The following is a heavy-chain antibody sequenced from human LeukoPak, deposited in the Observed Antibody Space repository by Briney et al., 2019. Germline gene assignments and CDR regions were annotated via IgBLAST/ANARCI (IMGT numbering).Heavy chain of an antibody. J-gene: IGHJ5*02. CDR2: IRRKANSYAT. CDR3: TTPGSSGWMFRFDP. Sequence: SGGSLRLSCAASGFTFSGSAMHWVRQASGKGLEWVGRIRRKANSYATAYAASVKGRFTISRDDSKNTAYLQMNSLKTEDTAVYYCTTPGSSGWMFRFDPWGQGTLVTVSS. CDR1: GFTFSGSA. V-gene: IGHV3-73*01. D-gene: IGHD6-19*01.